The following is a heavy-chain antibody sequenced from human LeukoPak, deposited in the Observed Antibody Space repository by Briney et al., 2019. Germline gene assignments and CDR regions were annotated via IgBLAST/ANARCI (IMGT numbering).Heavy chain of an antibody. V-gene: IGHV3-49*03. D-gene: IGHD1-26*01. J-gene: IGHJ3*01. CDR1: GFTIGDFT. CDR2: IRSKAYGGTT. Sequence: GGTLCFTCSASGFTIGDFTMSWFRQAPGKGLEWVGFIRSKAYGGTTEYAASVKGRFTISRDDSKSIAYLQMNSLKTEDTAVYYCTRTEWGLAGASYAFLLWAQGTMVTVSS. CDR3: TRTEWGLAGASYAFLL.